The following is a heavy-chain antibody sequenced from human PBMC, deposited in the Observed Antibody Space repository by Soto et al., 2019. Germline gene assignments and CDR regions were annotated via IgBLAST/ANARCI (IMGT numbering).Heavy chain of an antibody. CDR1: GGSISPHY. D-gene: IGHD2-21*01. V-gene: IGHV4-59*11. CDR3: AREYCGGDCSYWGQYYFDY. CDR2: ISYSGNT. Sequence: SETLSLTCTVSGGSISPHYWIWIRQPPGKGLEWIGYISYSGNTNYNPSLRSRLTVSVDTSRNQFSLKLSSVTAADTAVYFCAREYCGGDCSYWGQYYFDYWGQGTLVTVSS. J-gene: IGHJ4*02.